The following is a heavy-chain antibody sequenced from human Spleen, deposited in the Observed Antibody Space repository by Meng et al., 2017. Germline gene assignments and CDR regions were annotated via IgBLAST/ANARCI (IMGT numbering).Heavy chain of an antibody. V-gene: IGHV4-34*01. CDR2: INHSGST. CDR3: ARGPTTMAHDFDY. D-gene: IGHD4-11*01. Sequence: QVQLQQVGGGLLKPSETLSLTCVVSGGSFSDYYWSWIRQPPGKGLEWIGEINHSGSTNYNPSLESRATISVDTSQNNLSLKLSSVTAADSAVYYCARGPTTMAHDFDYWGQGTLVTVFS. CDR1: GGSFSDYY. J-gene: IGHJ4*02.